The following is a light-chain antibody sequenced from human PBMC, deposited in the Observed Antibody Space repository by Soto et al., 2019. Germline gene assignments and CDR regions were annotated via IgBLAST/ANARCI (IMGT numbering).Light chain of an antibody. Sequence: DIQLTQSPSFLSASVGDRVTITCRAGQGISSHLTWYQQKPGKAPKLLIYAASTLQSGVPSRFSGRGSGTEFTLTISSLQPEDFATYYCQQLNSFPPTFGHGITVEIK. CDR3: QQLNSFPPT. J-gene: IGKJ1*01. V-gene: IGKV1-9*01. CDR1: QGISSH. CDR2: AAS.